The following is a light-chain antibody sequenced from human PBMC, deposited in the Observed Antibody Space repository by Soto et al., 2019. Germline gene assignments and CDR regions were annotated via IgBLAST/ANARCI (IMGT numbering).Light chain of an antibody. J-gene: IGKJ1*01. CDR2: GAS. Sequence: EIVLTQSPGTLSLSPGERATLSCRASQSVSSSSLGWYQQKPGQAPRLLLYGASTRATGIPDRFSGSGSGTDFTLTINGLETEDFAVYYCQHYGSSLWTFGQGTKVDIK. CDR3: QHYGSSLWT. V-gene: IGKV3-20*01. CDR1: QSVSSSS.